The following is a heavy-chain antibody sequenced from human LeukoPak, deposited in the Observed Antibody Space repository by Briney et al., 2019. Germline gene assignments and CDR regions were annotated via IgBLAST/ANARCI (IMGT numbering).Heavy chain of an antibody. CDR3: ARRPDSSGYQYYFDY. D-gene: IGHD3-22*01. CDR2: IYHSGST. Sequence: PSETLSLTCAVSGYSISSGYYWGWIRQPPGKGLEWIGSIYHSGSTCYNPSLKSRVTISVDTSKNQFSLKLSSVTAADTAVYYCARRPDSSGYQYYFDYWGQGTLVTVSS. CDR1: GYSISSGYY. V-gene: IGHV4-38-2*01. J-gene: IGHJ4*02.